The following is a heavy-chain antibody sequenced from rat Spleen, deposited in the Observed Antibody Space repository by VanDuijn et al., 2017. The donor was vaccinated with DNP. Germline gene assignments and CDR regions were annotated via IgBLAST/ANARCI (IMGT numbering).Heavy chain of an antibody. CDR1: GFTFNNYW. Sequence: EVQLVESGGGLGQPGRSLKLSCVVSGFTFNNYWMTWIRQVPGKGLEWVASITTSGDSTSSPDSVKGRFTISRDNAKSTLFLQMDSLRSEDTATYYCARIEEGFADWGQGTLVTVSS. V-gene: IGHV5-31*01. J-gene: IGHJ3*01. CDR2: ITTSGDST. CDR3: ARIEEGFAD. D-gene: IGHD4-2*01.